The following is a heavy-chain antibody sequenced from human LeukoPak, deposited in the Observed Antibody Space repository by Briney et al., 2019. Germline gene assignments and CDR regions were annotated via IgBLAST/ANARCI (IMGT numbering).Heavy chain of an antibody. Sequence: SETLSLTCTVSGGSISSYYWSWIRQPAWKGLEWIGRIYTSGSTNYNPSLKSRVTMSVDTSKNQFSLKLSSVTAADTAVYYCARVSCSSTSCYYNWFDPWGQGTLVTVSS. CDR2: IYTSGST. V-gene: IGHV4-4*07. D-gene: IGHD2-2*01. J-gene: IGHJ5*02. CDR1: GGSISSYY. CDR3: ARVSCSSTSCYYNWFDP.